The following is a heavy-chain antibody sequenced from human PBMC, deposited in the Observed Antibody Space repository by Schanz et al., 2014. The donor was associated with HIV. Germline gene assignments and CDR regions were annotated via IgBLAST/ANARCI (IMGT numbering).Heavy chain of an antibody. CDR2: IRYDGSNK. V-gene: IGHV3-33*01. Sequence: QVQLVESGGGVVQPGTSLRLSCAASGVPFRNYGIHWVRQAPGKGLEWVALIRYDGSNKYYADSVKGRFTISRDNSKNTLYLQMNSLRAEDTAVYYCARDPATTFGVVTLWSMDVGGQGTTVAVSS. CDR3: ARDPATTFGVVTLWSMDV. CDR1: GVPFRNYG. J-gene: IGHJ6*02. D-gene: IGHD3-3*01.